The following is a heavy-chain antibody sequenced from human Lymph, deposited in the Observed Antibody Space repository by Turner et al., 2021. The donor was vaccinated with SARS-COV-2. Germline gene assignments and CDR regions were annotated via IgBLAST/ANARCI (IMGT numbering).Heavy chain of an antibody. Sequence: EVQLVESGGGLIQPGGSLRLSCAASGFTVSSHYMSWVRQAPGKGLEWVSVIYSGGSTYYADSVKGRFTISRDNSKNTLYLQMNSLRAEDTAVYYCARGPMYYDILTGYYDPYYLDYWGQGTLVTVSS. CDR1: GFTVSSHY. D-gene: IGHD3-9*01. CDR3: ARGPMYYDILTGYYDPYYLDY. CDR2: IYSGGST. V-gene: IGHV3-53*01. J-gene: IGHJ4*02.